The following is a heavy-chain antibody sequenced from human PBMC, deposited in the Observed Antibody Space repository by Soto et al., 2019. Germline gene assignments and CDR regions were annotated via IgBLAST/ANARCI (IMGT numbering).Heavy chain of an antibody. V-gene: IGHV1-2*04. CDR3: ARELPERVPVGATVGYSFYYYYGMDV. D-gene: IGHD1-26*01. CDR2: INPNSGGT. J-gene: IGHJ6*02. Sequence: GASVKVSCKASGYTFTGYYMHWVRQAPGQGLEWMGWINPNSGGTNYAQKFQGWVTMTRDTSISTAYMELSRLRSDDTAVYYCARELPERVPVGATVGYSFYYYYGMDVWGQGTTVTVSS. CDR1: GYTFTGYY.